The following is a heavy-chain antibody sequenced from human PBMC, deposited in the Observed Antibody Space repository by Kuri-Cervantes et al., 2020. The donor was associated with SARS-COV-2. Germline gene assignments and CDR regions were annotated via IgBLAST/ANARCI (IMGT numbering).Heavy chain of an antibody. V-gene: IGHV3-7*01. Sequence: GESLKISCAASGFTFSSYWMSWVRQAPGKGLEWVANIKQDGSEKYYADSVKGRFTISRDNAKNSLYLQMNSLRAEDTAVYYCARDLRIAAPRGDYWGQGTLVTVSS. J-gene: IGHJ4*02. CDR2: IKQDGSEK. D-gene: IGHD6-6*01. CDR1: GFTFSSYW. CDR3: ARDLRIAAPRGDY.